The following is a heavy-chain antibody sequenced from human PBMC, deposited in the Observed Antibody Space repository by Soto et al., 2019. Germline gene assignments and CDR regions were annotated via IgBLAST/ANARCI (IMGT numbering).Heavy chain of an antibody. V-gene: IGHV1-46*03. Sequence: WVRQAPGQGLEWMGIINPSGGSTSYAQKFQGRVTMTRDTSTGTVYMELSSLRSEDTAVYYCATQPEYGSGSYYHYYYYMDVWGKGTTVTVSS. CDR3: ATQPEYGSGSYYHYYYYMDV. CDR2: INPSGGST. J-gene: IGHJ6*03. D-gene: IGHD3-10*01.